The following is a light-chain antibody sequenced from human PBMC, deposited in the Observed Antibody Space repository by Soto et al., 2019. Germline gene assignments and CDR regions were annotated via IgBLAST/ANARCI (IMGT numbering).Light chain of an antibody. Sequence: VFTQSPGTLSLSPGEKATLSRRASQSVGSIYLAWYQQKPGQAPRLLIHGASNRASGIPDRFSGSGSGTDFTLTTSSLEPEDFAVYYCQQYENWPRTFGQGTKVDI. J-gene: IGKJ1*01. CDR2: GAS. V-gene: IGKV3-20*01. CDR1: QSVGSIY. CDR3: QQYENWPRT.